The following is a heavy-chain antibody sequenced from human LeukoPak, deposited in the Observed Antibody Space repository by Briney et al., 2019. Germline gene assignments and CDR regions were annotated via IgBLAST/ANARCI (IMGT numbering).Heavy chain of an antibody. CDR3: AREMLAAVAAQS. Sequence: GGSLRLSCAASGFTFSSYWMSWVRQAPGKGLEWVANIKQDGSEKYYVDSVKGRFTISRDNSRNTVYLQMNSLRAEDTAVYYCAREMLAAVAAQSWGQGTLVTVSS. CDR2: IKQDGSEK. J-gene: IGHJ5*02. D-gene: IGHD6-19*01. V-gene: IGHV3-7*01. CDR1: GFTFSSYW.